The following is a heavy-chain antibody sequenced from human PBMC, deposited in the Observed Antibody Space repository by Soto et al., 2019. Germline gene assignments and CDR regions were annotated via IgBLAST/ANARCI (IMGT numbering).Heavy chain of an antibody. CDR3: ARVWAYSTSSYKFDY. J-gene: IGHJ4*02. CDR1: GGSFSGYH. Sequence: SETLSLTCAVYGGSFSGYHWSRIRQPPGKGLEWIGEINHSGSTRYNPSLKSRVTISVDTSNNQFSLKLSSVTAADTAVYYCARVWAYSTSSYKFDYWGQGALVTVSS. CDR2: INHSGST. D-gene: IGHD6-13*01. V-gene: IGHV4-34*01.